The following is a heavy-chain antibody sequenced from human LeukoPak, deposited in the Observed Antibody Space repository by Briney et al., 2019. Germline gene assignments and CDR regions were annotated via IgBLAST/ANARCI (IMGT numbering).Heavy chain of an antibody. CDR1: GFTFSSYW. CDR2: ISSSSSYI. D-gene: IGHD3-3*01. V-gene: IGHV3-21*01. CDR3: ARADPPITTLRFLEWLDTDYYFDY. Sequence: GGSLRLSCAASGFTFSSYWMSWVRQTPGKGLEWVSSISSSSSYIYYADPVKGRFTISRDNAKNSLYLQMNSLRAEDTAVYYCARADPPITTLRFLEWLDTDYYFDYWGQGTLVTVSS. J-gene: IGHJ4*02.